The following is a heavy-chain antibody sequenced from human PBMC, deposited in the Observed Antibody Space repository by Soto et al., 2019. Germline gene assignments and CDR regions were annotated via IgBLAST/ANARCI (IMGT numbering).Heavy chain of an antibody. J-gene: IGHJ4*02. D-gene: IGHD3-9*01. CDR3: ASGQGDYFEEGAFDA. V-gene: IGHV1-69*01. CDR1: GGTFSNYA. CDR2: IIPMFDTA. Sequence: QVLLVQSGAEVKKPGSSVKVSCKASGGTFSNYAFSWVRQAPGQGLEWMGGIIPMFDTAKSAQNFQGRVTFTADEVTTTAYLEMRSLGSEATAVYYCASGQGDYFEEGAFDAWGQGTLITVS.